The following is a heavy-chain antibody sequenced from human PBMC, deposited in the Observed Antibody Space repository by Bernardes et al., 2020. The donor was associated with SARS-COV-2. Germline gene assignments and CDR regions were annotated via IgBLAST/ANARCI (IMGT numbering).Heavy chain of an antibody. CDR2: INQDGSEK. D-gene: IGHD2-2*01. Sequence: GGSLRLSCAASNFIFSNYGMTWVRQAPGKGLEWVASINQDGSEKYYVDSVKGRFTISRDNAGNSLLLQMNSLRVDDTAVYFCARYCSSFNCNAGDLAHWGPGTLVNISS. V-gene: IGHV3-7*01. CDR1: NFIFSNYG. CDR3: ARYCSSFNCNAGDLAH. J-gene: IGHJ4*02.